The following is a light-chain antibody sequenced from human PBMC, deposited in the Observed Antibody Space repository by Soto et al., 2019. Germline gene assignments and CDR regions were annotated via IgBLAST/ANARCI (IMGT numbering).Light chain of an antibody. V-gene: IGLV1-47*01. CDR3: AAWDDSLSEV. J-gene: IGLJ1*01. CDR2: RNN. CDR1: SSNIGSNH. Sequence: QSVLTQPPSASGTPGQRVTISCSGSSSNIGSNHVYWYQQVPGAAPKLLIYRNNQRPSGVPDRFSGSKSGTSASLAISGLRSEDEADYYCAAWDDSLSEVFGTGTKVTVL.